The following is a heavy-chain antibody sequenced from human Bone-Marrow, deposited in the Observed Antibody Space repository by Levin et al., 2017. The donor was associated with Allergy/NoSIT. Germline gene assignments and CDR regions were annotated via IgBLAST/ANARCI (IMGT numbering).Heavy chain of an antibody. CDR3: ARERVALSFSYGLDV. CDR1: GFSFKSNY. CDR2: LYSGGST. V-gene: IGHV3-53*01. D-gene: IGHD2-15*01. J-gene: IGHJ6*02. Sequence: GGSLRLSCAASGFSFKSNYMTWVRQAPGRGLEWVSVLYSGGSTYYGDSVKGRFTISRDNSENVVYLQMHSLRTDDTAVYNCARERVALSFSYGLDVWGQGTTVTVSS.